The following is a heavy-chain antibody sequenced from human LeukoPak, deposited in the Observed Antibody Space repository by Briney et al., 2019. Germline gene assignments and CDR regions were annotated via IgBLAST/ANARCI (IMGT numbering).Heavy chain of an antibody. J-gene: IGHJ4*02. CDR3: ARHLNNCGDDCYIFDY. CDR1: GGSISSGGYY. V-gene: IGHV4-39*01. Sequence: SETLSLTCTVSGGSISSGGYYWGWIRQPPGKGLEWIGSIYYSGSTYYNPSLKSRVTISVDTSKNQFSLRVSSVTAADTAVYYCARHLNNCGDDCYIFDYWGQGTLVTVSS. CDR2: IYYSGST. D-gene: IGHD2-21*01.